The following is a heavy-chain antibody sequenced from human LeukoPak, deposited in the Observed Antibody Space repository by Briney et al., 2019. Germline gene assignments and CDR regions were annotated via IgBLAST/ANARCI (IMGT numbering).Heavy chain of an antibody. CDR3: TKDLHILATDY. CDR1: GFTFSRLA. D-gene: IGHD5-12*01. V-gene: IGHV3-23*01. CDR2: ISASGT. J-gene: IGHJ4*02. Sequence: GGSLRLSCAASGFTFSRLAMTWVRQAPGKGLEWVSTISASGTYYADAVKGRFTISRDNAKNTLYLQMSSLRAEDTAVYYCTKDLHILATDYWGQGTLVIVSS.